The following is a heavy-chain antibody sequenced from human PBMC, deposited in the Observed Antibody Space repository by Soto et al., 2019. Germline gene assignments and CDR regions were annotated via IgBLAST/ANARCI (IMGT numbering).Heavy chain of an antibody. Sequence: SVKVSCKASGGTFSSYAISWVRQAPGQGLEWMGGIIPIFGTANYAQKFQGRVTITADESTSTAYMALSSLRSEDTAVFYCARVETGAVTQYYYYYYGMDVWGQGTPVTVSS. D-gene: IGHD4-4*01. CDR3: ARVETGAVTQYYYYYYGMDV. CDR2: IIPIFGTA. CDR1: GGTFSSYA. V-gene: IGHV1-69*13. J-gene: IGHJ6*02.